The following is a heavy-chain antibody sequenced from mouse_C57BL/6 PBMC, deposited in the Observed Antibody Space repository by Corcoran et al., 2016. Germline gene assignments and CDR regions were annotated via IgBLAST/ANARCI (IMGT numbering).Heavy chain of an antibody. D-gene: IGHD2-2*01. CDR3: ARGGVMVTTIDY. J-gene: IGHJ2*01. CDR2: ILPGSGST. V-gene: IGHV1-9*01. Sequence: QVQLQQSGAELMKPGASVKLSCKATGYTFTGYWIEWVKQRPGHGLEWIGEILPGSGSTNYNEKFKGKATFTADTSSSTAYMLLSSLTSEDSAVYFCARGGVMVTTIDYWGQGTTLTVSS. CDR1: GYTFTGYW.